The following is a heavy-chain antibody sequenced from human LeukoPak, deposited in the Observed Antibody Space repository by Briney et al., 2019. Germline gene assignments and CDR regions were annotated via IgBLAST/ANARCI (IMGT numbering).Heavy chain of an antibody. CDR1: GFTFSSYD. D-gene: IGHD1-26*01. CDR3: ARERPVGATPFDF. CDR2: ISSSSNYI. V-gene: IGHV3-21*01. Sequence: GSLTLSCAVSGFTFSSYDMNWVGQAPGKGLEWVSSISSSSNYIHYADSGKGRFTISRDNAKNSLYLQMNSLRDEDAAVYFCARERPVGATPFDFWGQGSLASVSS. J-gene: IGHJ4*02.